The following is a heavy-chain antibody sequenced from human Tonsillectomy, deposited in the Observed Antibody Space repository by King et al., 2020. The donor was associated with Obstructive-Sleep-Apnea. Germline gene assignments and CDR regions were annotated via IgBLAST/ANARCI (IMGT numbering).Heavy chain of an antibody. J-gene: IGHJ4*02. CDR2: ISGSGKRT. D-gene: IGHD2-21*02. Sequence: VQLVESGGGLVQPGGSLRLSCAASGITFSSYVMSWVRQAPGKGLEWGSSISGSGKRTFYADSVKVRLTLSRDNSNNTLYLQMKSLRAEVTAVYYCATTGAYCGGDCFQHFDHWGQGTLVTVSS. V-gene: IGHV3-23*04. CDR3: ATTGAYCGGDCFQHFDH. CDR1: GITFSSYV.